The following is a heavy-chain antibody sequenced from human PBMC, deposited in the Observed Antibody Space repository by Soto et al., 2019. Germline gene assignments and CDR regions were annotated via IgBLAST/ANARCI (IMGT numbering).Heavy chain of an antibody. J-gene: IGHJ5*02. Sequence: ASVKVCSKASGYTNTSYDIKWVRQDPGQRVEWMGWMNLNSGNTGYAQKFQGRFTMTRNTSISTAYMELSSLRSEDTALYYCARVPYCSGTSCYRWFEPWGQGTLVTVSS. V-gene: IGHV1-8*01. CDR3: ARVPYCSGTSCYRWFEP. D-gene: IGHD2-2*01. CDR1: GYTNTSYD. CDR2: MNLNSGNT.